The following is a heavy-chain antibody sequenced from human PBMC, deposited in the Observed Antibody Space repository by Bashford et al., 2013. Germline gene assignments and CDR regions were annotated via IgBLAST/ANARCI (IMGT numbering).Heavy chain of an antibody. V-gene: IGHV1-2*02. D-gene: IGHD1-26*01. Sequence: ASVKVSCTASGYTFTDYYYIHWVRQAPGQGPEWMGSMNPNTGDTNYAQKFRAKVSMTRDTSISTAYMELSRLRSDDTAVYYCARGFSWELLRCDYWGQGTLVTVSS. CDR3: ARGFSWELLRCDY. CDR1: GYTFTDYYY. CDR2: MNPNTGDT. J-gene: IGHJ4*02.